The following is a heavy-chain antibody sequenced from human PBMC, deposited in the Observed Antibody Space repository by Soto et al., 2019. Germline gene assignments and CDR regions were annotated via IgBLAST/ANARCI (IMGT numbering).Heavy chain of an antibody. D-gene: IGHD2-15*01. J-gene: IGHJ6*03. Sequence: ASVKVSCKASGYTFTSYGISWVRQAPGQGLEWMGWISAYNGNTNYAQKLQGRVTMTTDTSTSTAYMEMRSLRSDDTAVYYCARATQGYCSGGSCYSEPNYYYYYMDVWGKGTTVTVSS. V-gene: IGHV1-18*01. CDR3: ARATQGYCSGGSCYSEPNYYYYYMDV. CDR1: GYTFTSYG. CDR2: ISAYNGNT.